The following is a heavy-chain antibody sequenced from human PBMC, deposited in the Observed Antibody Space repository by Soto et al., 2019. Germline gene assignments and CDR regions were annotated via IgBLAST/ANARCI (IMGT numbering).Heavy chain of an antibody. CDR1: GYTFTSYY. Sequence: QVQLVQSGAEVKKPGASVKVSCKASGYTFTSYYMHWVRQAPGQGLEWMGIINPSGGSTSYAQKCQGRVTLTRDTSTSTVYMELSSLRSEDTAVYYCARDPTGIVGATMGYFDYWGQGTLVTVSS. CDR2: INPSGGST. CDR3: ARDPTGIVGATMGYFDY. V-gene: IGHV1-46*01. J-gene: IGHJ4*02. D-gene: IGHD1-26*01.